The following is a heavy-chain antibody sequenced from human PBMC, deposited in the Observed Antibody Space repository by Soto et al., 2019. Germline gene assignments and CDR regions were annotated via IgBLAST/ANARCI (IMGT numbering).Heavy chain of an antibody. CDR2: ISGSGDNT. CDR3: AKRWSNRFLEPRDYFDY. J-gene: IGHJ4*02. V-gene: IGHV3-23*01. D-gene: IGHD3-3*01. CDR1: GFTFRSSA. Sequence: VQLLESGGGLVQPGGSLRLSCAASGFTFRSSAMSWVRQAPGKGLEWVSVISGSGDNTYHADSVKGRFTISRDNAKNTLYLQMNSLRAQDTDIYHCAKRWSNRFLEPRDYFDYWGQGTLVTVSS.